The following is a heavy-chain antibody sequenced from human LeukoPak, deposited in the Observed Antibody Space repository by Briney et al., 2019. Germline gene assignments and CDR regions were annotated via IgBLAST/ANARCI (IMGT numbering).Heavy chain of an antibody. Sequence: GGSLRLSCTASGFTFGDYGMSWVRQAPGKGLEWVGFIRSKVYGGTTEYAASVKDRFTISRDDSKSIAYLQVNSLKTEDTAVYYCTGSFGELSFFAHWGQGTLVTASS. CDR2: IRSKVYGGTT. V-gene: IGHV3-49*04. D-gene: IGHD3-10*01. J-gene: IGHJ4*02. CDR3: TGSFGELSFFAH. CDR1: GFTFGDYG.